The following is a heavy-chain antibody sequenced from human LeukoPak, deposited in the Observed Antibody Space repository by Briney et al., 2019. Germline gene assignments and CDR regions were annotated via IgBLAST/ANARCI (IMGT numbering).Heavy chain of an antibody. J-gene: IGHJ3*02. CDR2: IRYDGSNK. D-gene: IGHD3-9*01. Sequence: GGSLRLSCAASGFTFSSYGMHWVRQAPGKGLEWVAFIRYDGSNKYYADSVKGRFTISRDSSKNTLYLQMNSLRAEDTAVYYCAKDMRLRYLVPNAFDIWGQGTMVTVSS. V-gene: IGHV3-30*02. CDR3: AKDMRLRYLVPNAFDI. CDR1: GFTFSSYG.